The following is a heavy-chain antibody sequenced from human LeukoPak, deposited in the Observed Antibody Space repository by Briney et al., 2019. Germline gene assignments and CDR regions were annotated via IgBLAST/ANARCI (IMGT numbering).Heavy chain of an antibody. Sequence: SETLSLTCTVSGGSISSYYWSWIRQPPGKGLEWIGYIYYSGSTNYNPSLKSRVTISVDTSKNQFSLKLSSVTAADTAVYYCARAQPARYCTSTSCYAAFDIWGQGTMVTVSS. CDR3: ARAQPARYCTSTSCYAAFDI. D-gene: IGHD2-2*01. V-gene: IGHV4-59*01. CDR1: GGSISSYY. CDR2: IYYSGST. J-gene: IGHJ3*02.